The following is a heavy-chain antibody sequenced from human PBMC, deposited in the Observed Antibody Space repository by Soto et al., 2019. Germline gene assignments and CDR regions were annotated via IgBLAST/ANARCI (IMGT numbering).Heavy chain of an antibody. Sequence: PGGSLRLSCAASGLTFDDYTLHWVRQAPGKGLEWVSLISWGGNTTYYADSVKGRFTISRDIFRNTLFLQMNSLRAEDTAVYYCAKKYSSSWFQIHHWGQGTLVTVS. CDR2: ISWGGNTT. CDR3: AKKYSSSWFQIHH. CDR1: GLTFDDYT. D-gene: IGHD6-13*01. J-gene: IGHJ5*02. V-gene: IGHV3-43*01.